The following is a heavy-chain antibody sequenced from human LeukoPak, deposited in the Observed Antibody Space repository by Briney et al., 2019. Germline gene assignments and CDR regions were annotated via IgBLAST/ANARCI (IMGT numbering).Heavy chain of an antibody. D-gene: IGHD2-15*01. CDR3: ARSRFCSGGSCGDFDAFDI. CDR2: ISYSGDT. V-gene: IGHV4-31*03. Sequence: SQTLSLTCTVSGGSISGGGYYWSWIRQHPAKALEWIGHISYSGDTYSTPSLKSRVTISVDTAKNQFSLKLSSVTAADTAVYYCARSRFCSGGSCGDFDAFDIWGQGTMVTVSS. J-gene: IGHJ3*02. CDR1: GGSISGGGYY.